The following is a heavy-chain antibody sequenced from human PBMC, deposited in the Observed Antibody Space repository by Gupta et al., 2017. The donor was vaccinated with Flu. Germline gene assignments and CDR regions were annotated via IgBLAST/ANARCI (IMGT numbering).Heavy chain of an antibody. J-gene: IGHJ4*02. CDR1: GGFFSTYT. CDR2: IIPVFGSS. Sequence: GGFFSTYTINWLRQAPGQGLEWMGEIIPVFGSSNYALRFQGRVTITADESTSTSYMELRDLRSEDTAVYYCARVDGHHLYHKDCEYWGQGTLGTAS. CDR3: ARVDGHHLYHKDCEY. V-gene: IGHV1-69*01. D-gene: IGHD5-24*01.